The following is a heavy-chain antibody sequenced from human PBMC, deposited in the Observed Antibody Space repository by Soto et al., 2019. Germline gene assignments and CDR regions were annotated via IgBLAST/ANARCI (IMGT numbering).Heavy chain of an antibody. V-gene: IGHV4-34*01. J-gene: IGHJ4*02. CDR1: GGSFSGYY. CDR2: INHSGST. CDR3: ARETYYYDSSGPGLDY. Sequence: QVQLQQWGAGLLKPSETLSLTCAVYGGSFSGYYWSWIRQPPGKGLEWIGEINHSGSTNYNPSLNGRVTISVDTSKNQFSLKLSSVTAADTAVYYCARETYYYDSSGPGLDYWGQGTLVTVSS. D-gene: IGHD3-22*01.